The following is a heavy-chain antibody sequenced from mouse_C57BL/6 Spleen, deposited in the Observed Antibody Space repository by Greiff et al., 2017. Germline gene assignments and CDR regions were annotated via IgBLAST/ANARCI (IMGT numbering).Heavy chain of an antibody. V-gene: IGHV1-50*01. Sequence: VQLQQPGAELVKPGASVKLSCKASGYTFTSYWMQWVKQRPGQGLEWIGEIDPSDSYTNYNQKFKGKATLTVDTSSSTAYMQLSSLTSEDSAVYYRARSGRGYDGFDYWGQGTTLTVSS. CDR2: IDPSDSYT. J-gene: IGHJ2*01. CDR3: ARSGRGYDGFDY. CDR1: GYTFTSYW. D-gene: IGHD2-2*01.